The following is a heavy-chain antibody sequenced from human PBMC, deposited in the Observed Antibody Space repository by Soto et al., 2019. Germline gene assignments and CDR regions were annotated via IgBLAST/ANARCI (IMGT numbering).Heavy chain of an antibody. CDR3: ARRRYFDTLLDP. CDR1: GYRFSDYW. CDR2: TYPEDSQT. V-gene: IGHV5-51*01. Sequence: PGESLKISCKGSGYRFSDYWIGWVRQTPGEGLEWMGITYPEDSQTLYSPSFQGQVTISVDKSISTVYLQWSSLKASDTATYYCARRRYFDTLLDPWGQGTLVTVSS. J-gene: IGHJ5*02. D-gene: IGHD3-9*01.